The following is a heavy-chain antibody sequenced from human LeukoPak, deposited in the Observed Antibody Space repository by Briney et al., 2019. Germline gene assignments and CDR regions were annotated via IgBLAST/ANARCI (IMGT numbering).Heavy chain of an antibody. Sequence: GASVKVSCKASGYTFTSYGISWVRQAPGQGLEWMGWISAYNGNTNYAQKLQGRVTMTTDTSTSTAYMELRSMRSDDTAVYYCARDYGYCSSTSCFDAFDIWGQGTMVTVSS. CDR2: ISAYNGNT. J-gene: IGHJ3*02. V-gene: IGHV1-18*01. CDR3: ARDYGYCSSTSCFDAFDI. D-gene: IGHD2-2*01. CDR1: GYTFTSYG.